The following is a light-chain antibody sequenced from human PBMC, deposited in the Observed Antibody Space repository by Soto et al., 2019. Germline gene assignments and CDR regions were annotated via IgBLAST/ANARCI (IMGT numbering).Light chain of an antibody. J-gene: IGLJ1*01. V-gene: IGLV9-49*01. Sequence: QPVLTQPPSAAASLGASVTLTCTLSSAYSNYAVDWYQQRPGKGPRFVMRVGSGGIVGSKGEGIPDRFSVSGSGLNRYLTIKNVQEEDEGDYHCGADHGSGSDFVYVFGTGTKVTVL. CDR1: SAYSNYA. CDR2: VGSGGIVG. CDR3: GADHGSGSDFVYV.